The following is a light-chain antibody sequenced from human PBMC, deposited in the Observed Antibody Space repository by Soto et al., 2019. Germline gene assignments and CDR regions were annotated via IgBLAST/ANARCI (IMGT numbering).Light chain of an antibody. Sequence: EVLLTQSPATLSLSPGERAILSCRASQSVEKYLVWYQQTPGQAPRLLIYDTSNRATGIPARFSGSGSETDFTLIISSLEPEDFAVYYCQQRKHWPPLTFVGGTKVELK. CDR2: DTS. J-gene: IGKJ4*01. CDR3: QQRKHWPPLT. CDR1: QSVEKY. V-gene: IGKV3-11*01.